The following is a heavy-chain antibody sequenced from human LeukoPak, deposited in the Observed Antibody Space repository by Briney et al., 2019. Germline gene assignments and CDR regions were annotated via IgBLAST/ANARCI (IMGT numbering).Heavy chain of an antibody. CDR2: IYTSGST. J-gene: IGHJ4*02. CDR3: ARGHYSSGYYYLDY. D-gene: IGHD3-22*01. CDR1: GGSISSGSYY. Sequence: SETLSLTCTVSGGSISSGSYYWSWIRQPAGKGLEWIGRIYTSGSTNYNPSLKSRVTISVDTSKNQFSLKLSSVTAADTAAYYCARGHYSSGYYYLDYWGQGTLVTVSS. V-gene: IGHV4-61*02.